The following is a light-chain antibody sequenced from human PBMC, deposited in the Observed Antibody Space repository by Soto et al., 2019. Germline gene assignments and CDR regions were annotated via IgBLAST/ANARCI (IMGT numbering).Light chain of an antibody. J-gene: IGKJ2*01. CDR1: QSVSSSY. V-gene: IGKV3-20*01. CDR2: GAS. Sequence: EIVLTQSPGTLSLSPGERATLSCRASQSVSSSYLAWYQQKPGQAPRLLIYGASSRATGIPDRFSGSGSGTDFTLTSSRLEPEDFAVYYCQQFDGSPYTFGQGTKLEIK. CDR3: QQFDGSPYT.